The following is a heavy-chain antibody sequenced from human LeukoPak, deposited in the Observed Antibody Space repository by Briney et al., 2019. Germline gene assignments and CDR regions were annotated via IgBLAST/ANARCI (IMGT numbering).Heavy chain of an antibody. J-gene: IGHJ5*02. D-gene: IGHD3-22*01. Sequence: SVKVSCKASGGTFSSYAISWVRQAPGQGLEWMGGIIPIFGTANYAQKFQGRVTITTDESTSTAYMELSSLRSEDTAVYYCARDLYYYDSKGWFDPWGQGTLVTVSS. V-gene: IGHV1-69*05. CDR3: ARDLYYYDSKGWFDP. CDR2: IIPIFGTA. CDR1: GGTFSSYA.